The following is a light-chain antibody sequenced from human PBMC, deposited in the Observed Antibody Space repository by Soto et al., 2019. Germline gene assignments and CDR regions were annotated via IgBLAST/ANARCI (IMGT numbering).Light chain of an antibody. V-gene: IGLV2-23*02. CDR3: CTYARNRLYV. CDR2: EVT. J-gene: IGLJ1*01. CDR1: NSDLGSYNL. Sequence: QSALTQPASVSGSPGQSITISCTGTNSDLGSYNLVSWYQQKPGKAPKLLIYEVTHRPSGISDRFSGSKSGNMASLTISGLQDEDEASYYCCTYARNRLYVFGSGTKLTVL.